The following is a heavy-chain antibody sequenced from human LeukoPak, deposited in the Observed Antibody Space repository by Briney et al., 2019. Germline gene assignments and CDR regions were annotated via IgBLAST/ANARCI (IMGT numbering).Heavy chain of an antibody. CDR3: ATDRGTEGAFDI. Sequence: ASVKVSCKASGYTFTSYYMHWVRQAPGQGLEWMGIINPSGGSTSYAQKFQGRVTMTRDTSTSTVYMELSSLRSEDTAVYYCATDRGTEGAFDIWGQGTTVTVSS. J-gene: IGHJ3*02. CDR1: GYTFTSYY. D-gene: IGHD1-26*01. CDR2: INPSGGST. V-gene: IGHV1-46*01.